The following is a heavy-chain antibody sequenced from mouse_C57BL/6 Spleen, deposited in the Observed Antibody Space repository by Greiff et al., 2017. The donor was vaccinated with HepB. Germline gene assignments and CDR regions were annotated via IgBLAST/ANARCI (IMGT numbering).Heavy chain of an antibody. V-gene: IGHV2-5*01. J-gene: IGHJ4*01. CDR1: GFSFTSYG. CDR3: AKWGSYDYYAMDY. D-gene: IGHD1-1*02. Sequence: VNLVESGPGLVQPSQSLSITCTVSGFSFTSYGVHWVRQSPGKGLEWLGVIWRGGSTDYNAAFMSRLSITKDNSKSQVFFKMNSLQADDTAIYYCAKWGSYDYYAMDYWGQGTSVTVSS. CDR2: IWRGGST.